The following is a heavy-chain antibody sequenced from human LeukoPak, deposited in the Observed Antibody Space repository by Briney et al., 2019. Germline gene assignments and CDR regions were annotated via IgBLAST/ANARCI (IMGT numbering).Heavy chain of an antibody. CDR1: GFTFSSYA. D-gene: IGHD2-8*01. Sequence: PGGSLRLSCAASGFTFSSYAMSWVRQAPGKGLEWVSAISGSGGSTYYADSVKGRFTISRDNSKNTLHLQMNSLRAEDTAVYYCAKDAVKSCTNGVCFTNWFDPWGQGTLVTVSS. V-gene: IGHV3-23*01. CDR2: ISGSGGST. J-gene: IGHJ5*02. CDR3: AKDAVKSCTNGVCFTNWFDP.